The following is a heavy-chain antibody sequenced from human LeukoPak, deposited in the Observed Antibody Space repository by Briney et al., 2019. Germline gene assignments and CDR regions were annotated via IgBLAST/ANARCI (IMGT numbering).Heavy chain of an antibody. CDR2: IYPGDSDT. D-gene: IGHD6-6*01. CDR1: GYSFTSYW. V-gene: IGHV5-51*01. J-gene: IGHJ4*02. CDR3: ARLPGHSSSSDYFDY. Sequence: GESLKISCKGSGYSFTSYWIGWVRQRPGKGLEWMGIIYPGDSDTRYSPSFQGQVTISADKSISTAYLQWSSLKASDTAMYYCARLPGHSSSSDYFDYWGQGTLVTVSS.